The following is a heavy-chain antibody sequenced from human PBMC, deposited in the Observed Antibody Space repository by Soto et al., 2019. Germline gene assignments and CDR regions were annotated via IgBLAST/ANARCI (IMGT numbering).Heavy chain of an antibody. CDR2: IFYSGGT. V-gene: IGHV4-39*01. Sequence: SETLSLTCTVSGGSILDSTYYWAWIRQSPGKGLEWIGTIFYSGGTFYTPSLKSRVTMSVDTSNNQFSLKLSSVTAADTAVYYCATRSPAFDYWGQGTLVTVSS. CDR3: ATRSPAFDY. J-gene: IGHJ4*02. CDR1: GGSILDSTYY.